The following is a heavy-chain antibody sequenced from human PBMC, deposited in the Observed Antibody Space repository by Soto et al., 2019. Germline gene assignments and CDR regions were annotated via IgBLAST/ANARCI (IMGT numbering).Heavy chain of an antibody. Sequence: GGSLILSCAASGFTFSSYWMSWVRQAPGKGLEWVANIKQDGSEKYYVDSVKGRFTISRDNAKNSLYLQMNSLRAEDTAVYYCAGGRGYYHSNAFDIWGQGTMVTVS. CDR1: GFTFSSYW. CDR2: IKQDGSEK. V-gene: IGHV3-7*04. D-gene: IGHD3-22*01. J-gene: IGHJ3*02. CDR3: AGGRGYYHSNAFDI.